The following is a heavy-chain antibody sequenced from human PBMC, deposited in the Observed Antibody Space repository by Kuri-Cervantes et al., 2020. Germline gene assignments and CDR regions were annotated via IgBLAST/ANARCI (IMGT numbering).Heavy chain of an antibody. CDR3: AKNYYDSSGYYYAYHWYFDL. V-gene: IGHV3-53*01. J-gene: IGHJ2*01. D-gene: IGHD3-22*01. CDR2: IYSGGST. Sequence: GESLKISCAASGFTVSSNYMSWVRQAPGKGLEWVSVIYSGGSTYYADSVKGRFTISRDNSKNTLYLQMNSLRAEDTAVYYCAKNYYDSSGYYYAYHWYFDLWGRGTLVTVSS. CDR1: GFTVSSNY.